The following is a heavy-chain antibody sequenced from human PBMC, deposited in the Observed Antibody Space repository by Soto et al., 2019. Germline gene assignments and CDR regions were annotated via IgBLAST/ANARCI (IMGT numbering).Heavy chain of an antibody. V-gene: IGHV3-74*01. CDR2: INSDGGRT. CDR1: GFTFSSYW. D-gene: IGHD6-13*01. J-gene: IGHJ5*02. Sequence: VPLVESGGGLVQPGASLRLSCAASGFTFSSYWMHWVRQAPGKGRVWVSRINSDGGRTNYADSVKGRFTVSRDNAKNTQYLQMNRLRAEDTAVYYCARVLTGSWNWFDPGGQGTLVTVSS. CDR3: ARVLTGSWNWFDP.